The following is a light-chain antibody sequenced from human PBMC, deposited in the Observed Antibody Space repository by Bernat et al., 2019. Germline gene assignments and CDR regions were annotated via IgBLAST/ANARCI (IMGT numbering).Light chain of an antibody. CDR1: SSDVGGYNY. Sequence: QSALTQPPSASGSPGQSVTISCTGTSSDVGGYNYVSWYQQHPGKAPKLMIYDVSNRPSGVSNRFSGSQSGNTASLTISGLQAEDEADYYCSSYTSSSTWVFGGGTKLTVL. CDR2: DVS. CDR3: SSYTSSSTWV. V-gene: IGLV2-14*01. J-gene: IGLJ3*02.